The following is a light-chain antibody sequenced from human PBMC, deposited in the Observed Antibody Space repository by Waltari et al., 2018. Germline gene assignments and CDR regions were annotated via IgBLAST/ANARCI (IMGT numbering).Light chain of an antibody. CDR3: QQYGSSPPYT. CDR1: QSVNSNY. CDR2: GAS. J-gene: IGKJ2*01. V-gene: IGKV3-20*01. Sequence: EIVLTQSPGTLSLSPGERPTLSCRASQSVNSNYLTWYQQKPGQAPRLLIHGASSRATGIPDRFSGSGSGTDFIFTISRLEPEDFAVYYCQQYGSSPPYTFGQGTKLEIK.